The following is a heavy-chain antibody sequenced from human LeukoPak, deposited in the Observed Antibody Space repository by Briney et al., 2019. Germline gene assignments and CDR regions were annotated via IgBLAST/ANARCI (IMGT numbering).Heavy chain of an antibody. V-gene: IGHV3-7*01. CDR3: ARGEFAWIQGSYGMNV. CDR2: IKQDGSDK. CDR1: GFTLSDYW. Sequence: GGSLRLTCTASGFTLSDYWMSWVRQAPGKGPEWVANIKQDGSDKYYVDSVKGRFTISRDNAKNALYLQVNSLRPEDTAVYYCARGEFAWIQGSYGMNVWGQGTTVTVSS. J-gene: IGHJ6*02. D-gene: IGHD5-18*01.